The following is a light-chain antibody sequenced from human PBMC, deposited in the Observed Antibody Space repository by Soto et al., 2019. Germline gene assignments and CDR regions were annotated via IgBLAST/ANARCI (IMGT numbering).Light chain of an antibody. J-gene: IGKJ1*01. CDR3: QQSHSSPRT. V-gene: IGKV1-5*01. CDR1: QSISSW. Sequence: DIQMTQSPSTLSASVGDRVTITCRAVQSISSWLAWSQQKPGRAPKLLIYDASRLESGVPSRFSGSGSGTEFTLTISSLQPDDFATYYCQQSHSSPRTFGQGT. CDR2: DAS.